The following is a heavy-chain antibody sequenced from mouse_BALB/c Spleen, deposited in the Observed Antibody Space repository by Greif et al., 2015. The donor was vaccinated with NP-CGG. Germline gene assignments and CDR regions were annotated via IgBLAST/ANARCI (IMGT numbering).Heavy chain of an antibody. CDR2: ISSGGSFT. CDR1: GFTFSSYA. CDR3: ARHGNYDY. D-gene: IGHD1-1*02. V-gene: IGHV5-9-3*01. J-gene: IGHJ2*01. Sequence: EVQGVESGGGLVKPGGSLKLSCAASGFTFSSYAMPWVRQTPEKRLEWVATISSGGSFTYYPDSVKGRFTISRDNAKNTLYLQMSSLRSEDTAMYYCARHGNYDYWGQGTTLTVSS.